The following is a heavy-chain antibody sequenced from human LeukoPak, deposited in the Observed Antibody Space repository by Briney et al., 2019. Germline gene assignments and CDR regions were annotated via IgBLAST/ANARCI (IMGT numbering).Heavy chain of an antibody. CDR2: INPSGGST. CDR1: GYTFITYY. Sequence: ASVKVSCKASGYTFITYYIHWVRQAPGQGLEWMGFINPSGGSTTYPQKFQGRVTLTRDTSTSTVYMELSSLKSEDTAVYYCARGLETAYGYWGQGTLVTVSS. D-gene: IGHD3-10*01. J-gene: IGHJ4*02. CDR3: ARGLETAYGY. V-gene: IGHV1-46*01.